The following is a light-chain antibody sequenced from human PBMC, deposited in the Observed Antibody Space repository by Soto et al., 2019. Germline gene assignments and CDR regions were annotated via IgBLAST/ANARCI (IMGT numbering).Light chain of an antibody. Sequence: VLTQPPSVSGPPGQRVTISCTGSSSNIRAGYDVHWYQHLPGTAPKLLIFGNSNRPSGVPDRFSGSKYGTSDSLAITGLQAENEDDYYCQSHDTSLSCFYVFGTGTKVTVL. CDR2: GNS. V-gene: IGLV1-40*01. CDR1: SSNIRAGYD. J-gene: IGLJ1*01. CDR3: QSHDTSLSCFYV.